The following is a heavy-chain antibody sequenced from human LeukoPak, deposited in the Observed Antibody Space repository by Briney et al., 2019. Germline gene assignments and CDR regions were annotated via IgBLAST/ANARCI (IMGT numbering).Heavy chain of an antibody. CDR2: IYYSGTT. D-gene: IGHD3-10*01. V-gene: IGHV4-39*01. CDR3: ARRVRYYTGSGSYYSWFDP. Sequence: SGTLSLTCTVSGDSISSRTYCWGWIRQPPGKGLEWIGSIYYSGTTYYNPSLKSRVTISVDTSKNQFSLKLSSVTAADTAVYYCARRVRYYTGSGSYYSWFDPWGQGTLVTVSS. CDR1: GDSISSRTYC. J-gene: IGHJ5*02.